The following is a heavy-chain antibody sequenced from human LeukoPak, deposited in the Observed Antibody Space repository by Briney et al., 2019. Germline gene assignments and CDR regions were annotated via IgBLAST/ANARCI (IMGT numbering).Heavy chain of an antibody. CDR2: IYSGGST. Sequence: GGSLRLSCAASGFTVSSNYMSWVRQAPGKGLEWVSVIYSGGSTYYADSVKGRFTISRDNSKNTLYLQMNSLRAEDTAVYYCARDLRGYSYGYVFNWGQGTLVTVSS. V-gene: IGHV3-66*01. CDR1: GFTVSSNY. J-gene: IGHJ4*02. D-gene: IGHD5-18*01. CDR3: ARDLRGYSYGYVFN.